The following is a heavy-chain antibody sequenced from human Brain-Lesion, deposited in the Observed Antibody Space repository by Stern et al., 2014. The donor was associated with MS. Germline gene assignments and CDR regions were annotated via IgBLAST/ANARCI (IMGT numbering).Heavy chain of an antibody. D-gene: IGHD2-2*01. CDR3: ARGGSRVPDY. CDR1: GFTFSRYW. Sequence: EVQLVESGGGLVQPGGSLRLSCAASGFTFSRYWMSWARQAPGKGLEWVAHIKEDGSESHYVDSVKGRFTMSRDNAKNSQYLQMNSLRAEDTAVYHCARGGSRVPDYWGQGTLVTVSS. V-gene: IGHV3-7*01. CDR2: IKEDGSES. J-gene: IGHJ4*02.